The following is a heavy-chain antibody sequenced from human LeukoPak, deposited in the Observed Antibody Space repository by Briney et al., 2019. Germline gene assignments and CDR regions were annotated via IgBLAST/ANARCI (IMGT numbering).Heavy chain of an antibody. CDR2: INHSGST. CDR3: ARGIKLLRAFDI. Sequence: SETLSLTCAVYGVSFSGYYWSWIRQPPGKGLEWIGEINHSGSTNYNPSLKSRVTISVDTSKNQFSLKLSSVTAADTAVYYCARGIKLLRAFDIWGQGTMVTVSS. D-gene: IGHD3-10*01. J-gene: IGHJ3*02. V-gene: IGHV4-34*01. CDR1: GVSFSGYY.